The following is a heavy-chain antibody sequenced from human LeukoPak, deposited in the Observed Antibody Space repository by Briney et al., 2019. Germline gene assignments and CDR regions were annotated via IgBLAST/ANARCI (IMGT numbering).Heavy chain of an antibody. Sequence: SETLSLTCTVSGGSISSYYWSWIRQPPGKGLEWIGEINHSGSTNYNPSLKSRVTISVDTSKNQFSLKLSSVTAADTAVYYCAGRLRGSGSYYKWGFDPWGQGTLVTVSS. CDR1: GGSISSYY. CDR3: AGRLRGSGSYYKWGFDP. D-gene: IGHD3-10*01. V-gene: IGHV4-34*01. J-gene: IGHJ5*02. CDR2: INHSGST.